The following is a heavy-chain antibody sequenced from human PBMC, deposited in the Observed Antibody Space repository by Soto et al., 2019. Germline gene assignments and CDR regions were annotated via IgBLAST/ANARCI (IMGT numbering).Heavy chain of an antibody. CDR2: MNPNIGNT. V-gene: IGHV1-8*01. CDR1: GYTFTSYD. D-gene: IGHD6-19*01. CDR3: ARSAVAGTGEIDY. Sequence: ASVKGSCKPSGYTFTSYDINWVRQATGQGLEWMGWMNPNIGNTGYAQKFQGRVTMTRNTSISTAYMELSSLRSEDTAVYYCARSAVAGTGEIDYWGKGILVTLSA. J-gene: IGHJ4*02.